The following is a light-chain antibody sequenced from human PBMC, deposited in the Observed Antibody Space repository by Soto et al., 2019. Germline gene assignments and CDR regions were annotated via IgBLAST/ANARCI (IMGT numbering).Light chain of an antibody. V-gene: IGKV1-12*01. J-gene: IGKJ4*01. Sequence: DIQMTQSPSSVSASEGDRVTITCRASQGITSWLAWYQQKPGKAPKLLIYRASNLQSGVPSRFSGSGSGTDFTLTISGLQPADFATYYCQQTTTFPLTFGGGTKVEIK. CDR3: QQTTTFPLT. CDR1: QGITSW. CDR2: RAS.